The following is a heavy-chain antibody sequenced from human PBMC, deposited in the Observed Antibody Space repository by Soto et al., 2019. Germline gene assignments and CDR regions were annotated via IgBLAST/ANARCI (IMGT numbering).Heavy chain of an antibody. V-gene: IGHV4-4*02. Sequence: SETLSLTCAVSGASISSSHWWSWVRQPKGKGLEWIGEIYHSGSTNYNPSLKSRVTISVDKSRNQFSLKLSSVTAADTAVYYCARKDYYDSSGRSYDYWGQGILVTVS. CDR2: IYHSGST. D-gene: IGHD3-22*01. J-gene: IGHJ4*02. CDR1: GASISSSHW. CDR3: ARKDYYDSSGRSYDY.